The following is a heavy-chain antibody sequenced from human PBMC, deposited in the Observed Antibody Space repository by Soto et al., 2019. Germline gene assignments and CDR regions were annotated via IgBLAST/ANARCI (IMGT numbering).Heavy chain of an antibody. Sequence: QVQLVESGGGVVQPGRSLRLSCAASGSTFSSYAMHWVRQAPGKGLEWVALISYDGSNKYYADSVKGRFTISRDNSRNTLYLQMNSLRTEDTAVYYCARGGVVVEAAREWGYGMDVWGQGTTVTVSS. CDR2: ISYDGSNK. D-gene: IGHD2-15*01. CDR3: ARGGVVVEAAREWGYGMDV. V-gene: IGHV3-30-3*01. CDR1: GSTFSSYA. J-gene: IGHJ6*02.